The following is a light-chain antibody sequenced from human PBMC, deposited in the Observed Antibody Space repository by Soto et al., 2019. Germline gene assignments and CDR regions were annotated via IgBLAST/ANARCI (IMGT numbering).Light chain of an antibody. J-gene: IGKJ2*01. CDR3: QQYNNWPEYT. CDR2: GAS. V-gene: IGKV3-15*01. CDR1: QSVGNS. Sequence: VVLTQSPGTLSVSPGEGVTLSCRASQSVGNSMAWYQQKPGQAPRLLIFGASTRVTGIPARFSGSGSGTEFTLTITSLQSDDLAVYYCQQYNNWPEYTFGPGTKLEIK.